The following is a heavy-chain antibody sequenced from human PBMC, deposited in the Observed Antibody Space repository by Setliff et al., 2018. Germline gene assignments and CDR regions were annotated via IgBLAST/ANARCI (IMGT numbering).Heavy chain of an antibody. Sequence: ASVKVSCKASGYTFTDYGVTWVRQAPGQGLEWVGWISPYSGNTYYAPKFQGRITMTTDTSTTTAYMELKSLRSDDTAIYYCSRLVRYCTRTSCQRLSGEELWGQGTLVTVSS. V-gene: IGHV1-18*01. J-gene: IGHJ4*02. D-gene: IGHD2-2*01. CDR1: GYTFTDYG. CDR3: SRLVRYCTRTSCQRLSGEEL. CDR2: ISPYSGNT.